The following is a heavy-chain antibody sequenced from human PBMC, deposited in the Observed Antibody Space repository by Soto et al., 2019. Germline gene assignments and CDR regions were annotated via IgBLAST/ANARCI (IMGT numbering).Heavy chain of an antibody. CDR3: ARTKCSGGSCYSWSLDY. CDR1: GYSISSGSY. CDR2: RYYSEST. Sequence: TSETLSLTCTVSGYSISSGSYWSWIRQLPGKGLEWIGHRYYSESTYYNPSLKSRVSISLDTSKNQFSLKLSFVTAADTAMYYCARTKCSGGSCYSWSLDYWGQGTPVTVSS. V-gene: IGHV4-31*03. J-gene: IGHJ4*02. D-gene: IGHD2-15*01.